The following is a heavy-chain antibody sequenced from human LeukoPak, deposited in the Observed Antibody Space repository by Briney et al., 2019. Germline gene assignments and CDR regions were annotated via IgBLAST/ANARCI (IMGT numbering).Heavy chain of an antibody. D-gene: IGHD3-9*01. CDR2: MNPNSGNT. Sequence: GASVKASCKASGYAFTTYDINWVRRATGQGLEWVGWMNPNSGNTAYAQNFQGRVTMSRNTSINTLYMELSSLKSDDTATYFCARNILRYFDGPPYFYYYMDVWGKGTTVTISS. CDR3: ARNILRYFDGPPYFYYYMDV. V-gene: IGHV1-8*01. CDR1: GYAFTTYD. J-gene: IGHJ6*03.